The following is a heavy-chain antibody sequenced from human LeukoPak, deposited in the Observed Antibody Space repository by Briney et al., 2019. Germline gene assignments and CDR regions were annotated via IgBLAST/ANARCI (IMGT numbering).Heavy chain of an antibody. Sequence: PGGSLRLSCAASGFTFSSYWMSWVRQAPGKGLEWVANIKQDGSEKYYVDSVKGRFTISRDNAKNSLYLQMNSLRAEDTAVYYCARDHIAARRYYYGMDVWGQGTTVTFSS. V-gene: IGHV3-7*01. CDR3: ARDHIAARRYYYGMDV. J-gene: IGHJ6*02. CDR1: GFTFSSYW. D-gene: IGHD6-6*01. CDR2: IKQDGSEK.